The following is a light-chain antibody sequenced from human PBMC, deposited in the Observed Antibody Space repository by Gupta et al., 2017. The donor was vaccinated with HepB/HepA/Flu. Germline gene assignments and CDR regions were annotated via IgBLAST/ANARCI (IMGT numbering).Light chain of an antibody. Sequence: EIVLTQSPATLSLSPGERATLSCRASQSVSIYLNWFQQKPGQAPKLLIYDASKRATGVPARFSGSGSGTDFTLTISSLEPEDFAVYYGQRRNNRLTFGGGTKVEIK. J-gene: IGKJ4*01. CDR1: QSVSIY. CDR2: DAS. CDR3: QRRNNRLT. V-gene: IGKV3-11*01.